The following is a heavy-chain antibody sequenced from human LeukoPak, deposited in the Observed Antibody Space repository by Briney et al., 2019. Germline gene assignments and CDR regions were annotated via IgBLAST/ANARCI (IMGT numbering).Heavy chain of an antibody. CDR3: ARDSASHGHSSGCWYFDL. CDR1: GGSISSYY. Sequence: SETLSLTCTVSGGSISSYYWSWIRQPPGKGLEWVGYIYYSGSTNYNPSLKSRVTISVDTSKNQFSLKLSSVTAADTAVYYCARDSASHGHSSGCWYFDLWGRGTLVTVSS. V-gene: IGHV4-59*01. D-gene: IGHD6-19*01. J-gene: IGHJ2*01. CDR2: IYYSGST.